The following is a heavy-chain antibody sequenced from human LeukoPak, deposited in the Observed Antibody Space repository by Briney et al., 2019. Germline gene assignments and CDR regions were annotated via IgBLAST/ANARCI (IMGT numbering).Heavy chain of an antibody. CDR2: ISSSSSYI. CDR3: ARVSYSNYDAFDI. V-gene: IGHV3-21*01. J-gene: IGHJ3*02. D-gene: IGHD4-11*01. CDR1: GFTFSSYS. Sequence: SGGSLRLSCAASGFTFSSYSMNWVRQAPGKGLEWVSSISSSSSYIYYADSVKGRFTISRDNAKNSLYLQMNSLRAEDTAVYYCARVSYSNYDAFDIWGQGTMVTVSS.